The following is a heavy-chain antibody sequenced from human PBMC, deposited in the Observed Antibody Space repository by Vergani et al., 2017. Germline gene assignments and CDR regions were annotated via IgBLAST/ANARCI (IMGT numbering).Heavy chain of an antibody. CDR3: ARGQRTKQWLVRFRGWFDP. V-gene: IGHV4-30-2*01. CDR1: GGSISSGGYS. Sequence: QLQLQESGSGLVKPSQTLSLTCAVSGGSISSGGYSWSWIRQPPGKGLEWIGYIYHSGSTYYNPSLKSRVTISVDRSKNQFSLKLSSVTAADTAVYYCARGQRTKQWLVRFRGWFDPWGQGTLVTVSS. J-gene: IGHJ5*02. D-gene: IGHD6-19*01. CDR2: IYHSGST.